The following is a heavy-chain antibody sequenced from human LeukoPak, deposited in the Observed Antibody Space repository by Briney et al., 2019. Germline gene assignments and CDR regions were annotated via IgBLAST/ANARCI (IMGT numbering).Heavy chain of an antibody. V-gene: IGHV3-21*01. D-gene: IGHD2-21*02. Sequence: GGSLRLSCAASGFTFSTSGMNWVRQAPGKGLEWVASISSRSYGYYADAVKGRFTISRDNARNSLYLQMNSLRAEDTALYYCARGGGDIPIDFWGQGTLVAVSS. CDR1: GFTFSTSG. CDR2: ISSRSYG. J-gene: IGHJ4*02. CDR3: ARGGGDIPIDF.